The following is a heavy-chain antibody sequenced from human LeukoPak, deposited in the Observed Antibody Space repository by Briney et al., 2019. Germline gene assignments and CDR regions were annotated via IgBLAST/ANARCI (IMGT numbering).Heavy chain of an antibody. J-gene: IGHJ6*03. Sequence: PGGSLRLSCGASGFTFSSYAMSWVRQAPGKGLEWVSVISGSGGSTYYADSVKGRFTTSRDNSKNTLYLQMNSLRAEDTAVYYCATTLLRAATYMDVWGKGTTVT. CDR3: ATTLLRAATYMDV. CDR2: ISGSGGST. V-gene: IGHV3-23*01. D-gene: IGHD1-1*01. CDR1: GFTFSSYA.